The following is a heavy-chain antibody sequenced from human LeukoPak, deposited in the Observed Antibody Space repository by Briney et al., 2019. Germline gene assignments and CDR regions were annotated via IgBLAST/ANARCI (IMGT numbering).Heavy chain of an antibody. CDR2: INHSGST. V-gene: IGHV4-34*01. D-gene: IGHD2-2*01. J-gene: IGHJ5*02. CDR3: ARCSSTSCYGRFDP. CDR1: GGSFSGYY. Sequence: SETPSLTCAVYGGSFSGYYWSWIRQPPGKGLEWIGEINHSGSTNYNPSLKSRVTISVDTSKNQFSLKLSSVTAADTAVYYCARCSSTSCYGRFDPWGQGTLVTVSS.